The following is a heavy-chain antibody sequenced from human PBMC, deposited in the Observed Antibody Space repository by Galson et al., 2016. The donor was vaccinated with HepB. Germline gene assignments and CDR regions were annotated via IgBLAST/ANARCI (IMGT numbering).Heavy chain of an antibody. CDR1: GCTFSSYS. J-gene: IGHJ5*02. CDR2: ISTASSDI. V-gene: IGHV3-48*02. D-gene: IGHD1-26*01. Sequence: SLRLSCAASGCTFSSYSINWVRQAPGQGLEWVSYISTASSDILYADPVKGRFTISRDNAKNTLYLQMNRLRDEDSAVYFCARGAVGATILVNWFDPWGQGTLVTVCS. CDR3: ARGAVGATILVNWFDP.